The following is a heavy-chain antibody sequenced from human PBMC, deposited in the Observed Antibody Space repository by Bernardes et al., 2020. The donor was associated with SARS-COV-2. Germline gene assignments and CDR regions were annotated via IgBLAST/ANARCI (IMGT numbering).Heavy chain of an antibody. Sequence: ASVKVSCKASGYIFTSYDINWVRQAPGQGLEWMGWMNPNSGSADSVPEFRGRVTMTRSISESTAYMEVSGLRSDDTAVYYCARSLGFSDLSGGVVDALDVWGQGTTVTVSS. V-gene: IGHV1-8*01. CDR3: ARSLGFSDLSGGVVDALDV. J-gene: IGHJ6*02. D-gene: IGHD2-15*01. CDR1: GYIFTSYD. CDR2: MNPNSGSA.